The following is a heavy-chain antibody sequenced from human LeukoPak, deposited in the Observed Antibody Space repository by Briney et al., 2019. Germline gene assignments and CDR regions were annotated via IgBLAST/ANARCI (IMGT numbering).Heavy chain of an antibody. CDR3: AREYGIAAVGGLDV. V-gene: IGHV3-30*04. D-gene: IGHD6-25*01. J-gene: IGHJ6*04. CDR2: LSYDGSNQ. Sequence: GRSLRLSCAASGFTFSAYSLHWLRQAPGKGLEWVADLSYDGSNQYYADSVKGRFTISRDTSKNVLYLQMNSLGAEDTAVYYCAREYGIAAVGGLDVWGKGITVTVS. CDR1: GFTFSAYS.